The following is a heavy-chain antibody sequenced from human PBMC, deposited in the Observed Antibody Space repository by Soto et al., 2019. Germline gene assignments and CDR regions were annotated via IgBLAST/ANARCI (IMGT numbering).Heavy chain of an antibody. J-gene: IGHJ4*02. D-gene: IGHD3-9*01. CDR1: GFALTTSRVC. CDR2: SDGGDHK. Sequence: SGPTLVNPTQTLTLTCTFSGFALTTSRVCLTWVRQPPGKALEWLALSDGGDHKNYSSSLKTRLTVSKYTSKNQVELVLTNLDPEDTGTYFCARLPRGGTSDWMQIGCWGRGTMVTVAS. V-gene: IGHV2-70*19. CDR3: ARLPRGGTSDWMQIGC.